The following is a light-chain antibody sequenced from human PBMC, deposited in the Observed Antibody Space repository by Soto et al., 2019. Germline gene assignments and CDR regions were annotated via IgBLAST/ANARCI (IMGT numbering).Light chain of an antibody. Sequence: EIVMTQSPATLSVSPGERATLSCRASQSVSSNLAWYQQKPGQAPPLLLYGASTRATGIPARFSGSGSGTEFTLTISSLQSEDFAVYYCQQYHNWPPWTFGQGTKVEIK. V-gene: IGKV3-15*01. CDR1: QSVSSN. CDR2: GAS. CDR3: QQYHNWPPWT. J-gene: IGKJ1*01.